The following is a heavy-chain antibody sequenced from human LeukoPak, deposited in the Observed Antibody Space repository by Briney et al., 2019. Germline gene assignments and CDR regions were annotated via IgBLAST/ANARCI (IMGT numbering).Heavy chain of an antibody. CDR3: VRESRFHFDY. Sequence: GGSLRLSCAASGFTFSNYEMNWVRQAPGKGLEWVSYISSSGSTIYYADSVKGRFTISRDNAKNSLYLQMNSLRDEDTAVYYCVRESRFHFDYWGQGTLVTVSS. J-gene: IGHJ4*02. V-gene: IGHV3-48*03. CDR1: GFTFSNYE. D-gene: IGHD3-10*01. CDR2: ISSSGSTI.